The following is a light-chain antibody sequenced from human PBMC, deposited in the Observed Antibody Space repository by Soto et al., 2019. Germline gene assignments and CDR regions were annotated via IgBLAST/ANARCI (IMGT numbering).Light chain of an antibody. CDR3: QQYDSSPRT. V-gene: IGKV3-20*01. J-gene: IGKJ1*01. CDR1: QSFTSRS. Sequence: EIVLTQSAGALSLSPGERATLSCSASQSFTSRSLAWYQQKPGLAPRLLISGASNRAAGIPDRFSGSGSGTDFTLTISRLEPEDFAVYYCQQYDSSPRTFGQGTKVDIK. CDR2: GAS.